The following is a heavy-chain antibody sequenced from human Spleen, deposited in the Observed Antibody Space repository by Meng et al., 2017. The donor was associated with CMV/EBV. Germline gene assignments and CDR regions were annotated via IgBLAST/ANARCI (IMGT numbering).Heavy chain of an antibody. V-gene: IGHV3-23*01. D-gene: IGHD4-17*01. CDR1: GFTFSSYA. CDR2: ISGSGGST. J-gene: IGHJ4*02. Sequence: GGSLRLSCAASGFTFSSYAMSWVRQAPGKGLEWVSAISGSGGSTYYADSVKGRFTISRDNSRNTLYLQMDSLRAEDTAVYYCAKNFYGDWGSLDYWGQGALVTVSS. CDR3: AKNFYGDWGSLDY.